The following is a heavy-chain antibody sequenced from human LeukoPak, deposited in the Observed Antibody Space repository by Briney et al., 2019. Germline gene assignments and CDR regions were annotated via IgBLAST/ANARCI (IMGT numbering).Heavy chain of an antibody. Sequence: GGSLRLSCAASGFTFSDYTMNWVRQAPGKGLEWVSSISSGGTYKYYADSVKGRFTISRDNSKNTLYLQMNSLRAEDTAVYYCAKRLFGSPTYYYMDVWGKGTTVTVSS. CDR2: ISSGGTYK. V-gene: IGHV3-21*04. J-gene: IGHJ6*03. D-gene: IGHD1-26*01. CDR3: AKRLFGSPTYYYMDV. CDR1: GFTFSDYT.